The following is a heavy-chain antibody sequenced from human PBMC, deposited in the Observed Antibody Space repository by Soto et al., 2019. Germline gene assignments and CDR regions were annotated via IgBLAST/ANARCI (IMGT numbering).Heavy chain of an antibody. CDR2: IYPGDSET. D-gene: IGHD3-3*01. Sequence: LGESLKISCKGSGNRFNSYWIGWVRQMPGKGLEWMGIIYPGDSETRYSPSFQGQVTISADKSISTAYLQWSSLKASDTAMYYCARHGLRTIFGVVQQYSWFDPWGQGTLVTVSS. J-gene: IGHJ5*02. CDR1: GNRFNSYW. CDR3: ARHGLRTIFGVVQQYSWFDP. V-gene: IGHV5-51*01.